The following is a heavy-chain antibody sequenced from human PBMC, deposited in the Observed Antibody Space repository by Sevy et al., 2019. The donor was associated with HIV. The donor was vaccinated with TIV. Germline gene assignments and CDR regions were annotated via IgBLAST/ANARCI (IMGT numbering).Heavy chain of an antibody. CDR1: GFTFSNFG. D-gene: IGHD2-2*01. J-gene: IGHJ6*02. CDR2: ISGSGGTT. CDR3: AKGDTSTRYYYYGMDV. V-gene: IGHV3-23*01. Sequence: GGSLRLSCAASGFTFSNFGMSWVRQAPGKGLEWVSTISGSGGTTYYADSVKGRFPISRDNSKKTLYLQMNSLRAEDTALYYCAKGDTSTRYYYYGMDVWGQGTAVTVSS.